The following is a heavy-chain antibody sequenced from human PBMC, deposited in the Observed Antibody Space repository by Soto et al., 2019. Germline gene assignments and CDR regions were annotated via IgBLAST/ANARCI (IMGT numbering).Heavy chain of an antibody. CDR3: AKDPASVAGFDDAFDI. D-gene: IGHD6-19*01. CDR2: ISYDGSNK. CDR1: GFTFSSYG. V-gene: IGHV3-30*18. Sequence: QVQLVESGGGVVQPGRSLRLSCAASGFTFSSYGMHWVRQAPGKGLERVAVISYDGSNKYYADSVKGRFTISRDNSKNTLYLQMNSLRAEDTAVYYCAKDPASVAGFDDAFDIWGQGTMVAVSS. J-gene: IGHJ3*02.